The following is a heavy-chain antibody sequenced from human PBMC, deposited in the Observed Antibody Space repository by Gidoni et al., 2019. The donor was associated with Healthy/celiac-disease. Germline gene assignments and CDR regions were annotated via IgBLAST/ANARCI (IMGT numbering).Heavy chain of an antibody. D-gene: IGHD6-19*01. J-gene: IGHJ4*02. Sequence: EVQLLESGGCFVQPGGSLRLSCAASGVPLSSYAMSWVRQAPGKGLEWVSAISGSGGSTYYADSVKGRFTISRDNSKNTLYLQMNSLRAEDTAVYYCAKDWNGSGAYFDYWGQGTLVTVSS. CDR3: AKDWNGSGAYFDY. CDR2: ISGSGGST. CDR1: GVPLSSYA. V-gene: IGHV3-23*01.